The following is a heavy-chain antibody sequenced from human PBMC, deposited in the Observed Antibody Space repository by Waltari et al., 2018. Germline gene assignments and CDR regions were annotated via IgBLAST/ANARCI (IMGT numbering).Heavy chain of an antibody. Sequence: EVQLVESGGGLVRPGGSLGPPCAASGFTFDDYGMSWARQPPGKGLEWVSGINWNGGSTGYADSVKGRFTISRDNAKNSLYLQMNSLRAEDTALYHCARDRMTTVTTWFDYWGQGTLVTVSS. J-gene: IGHJ4*02. CDR2: INWNGGST. V-gene: IGHV3-20*01. CDR3: ARDRMTTVTTWFDY. CDR1: GFTFDDYG. D-gene: IGHD4-17*01.